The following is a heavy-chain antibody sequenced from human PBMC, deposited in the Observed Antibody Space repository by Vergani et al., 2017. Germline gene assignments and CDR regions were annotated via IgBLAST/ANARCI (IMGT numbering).Heavy chain of an antibody. CDR3: AKTHDFSSLYSSYNWFDP. CDR2: IYAGDSDV. V-gene: IGHV5-51*01. CDR1: GYKFTNYW. J-gene: IGHJ5*02. Sequence: EKQLVQSGSETKKPGESLKISCKGSGYKFTNYWIGWVRQMPGKGLEWMGIIYAGDSDVRYSPSFQGQVTMSVDKSLSTAYLQWSSLKASDTATYYCAKTHDFSSLYSSYNWFDPWGQGTQVTVSS. D-gene: IGHD3-3*01.